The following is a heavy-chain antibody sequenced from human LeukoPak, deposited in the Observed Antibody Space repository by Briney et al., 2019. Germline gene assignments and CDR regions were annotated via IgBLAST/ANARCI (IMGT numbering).Heavy chain of an antibody. J-gene: IGHJ6*03. D-gene: IGHD4/OR15-4a*01. Sequence: GESLKISFKGSGYRFTTYWIGWVRPMPGKGLEWMGIIYPGDSDTRYSPSFQGQVTISADRSISTAYLQWSSLKASDTAMYYCARGFYGGYYYYYMDVWGKGTTVTVSS. CDR3: ARGFYGGYYYYYMDV. V-gene: IGHV5-51*01. CDR1: GYRFTTYW. CDR2: IYPGDSDT.